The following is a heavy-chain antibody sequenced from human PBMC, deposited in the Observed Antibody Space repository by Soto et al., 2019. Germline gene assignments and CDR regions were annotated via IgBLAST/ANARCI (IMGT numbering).Heavy chain of an antibody. CDR1: GGSVTSTSYY. V-gene: IGHV4-61*01. CDR3: ARGWEHLYFDY. J-gene: IGHJ4*02. Sequence: SETLSLTCSVSGGSVTSTSYYWSWIRQPPGKGLEWIGYMHYSGSTNYNPSLKSRVTISVDTSKNQFSLKLSSVTAADTAVYYCARGWEHLYFDYCGQGTLGTVSS. CDR2: MHYSGST. D-gene: IGHD1-26*01.